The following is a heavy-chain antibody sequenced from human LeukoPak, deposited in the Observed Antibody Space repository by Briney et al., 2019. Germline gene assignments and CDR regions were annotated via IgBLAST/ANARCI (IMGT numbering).Heavy chain of an antibody. Sequence: PSETLSLTCTVSGGSISSYYWIWIRQPPGKGLEWIGYIYYSGSTNYNPSLKSRVTISVDTSKNQFSLKLSSVTAADTAVYYCARVVSTIFGVVTHFDYWGQGTLVTVSS. CDR3: ARVVSTIFGVVTHFDY. D-gene: IGHD3-3*01. V-gene: IGHV4-59*01. CDR1: GGSISSYY. CDR2: IYYSGST. J-gene: IGHJ4*02.